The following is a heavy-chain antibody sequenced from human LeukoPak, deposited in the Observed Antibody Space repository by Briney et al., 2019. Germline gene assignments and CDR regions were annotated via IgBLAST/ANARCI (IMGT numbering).Heavy chain of an antibody. D-gene: IGHD2-8*01. V-gene: IGHV1-2*02. CDR1: GYTFTGYY. CDR3: ATKGPTNGCVDY. J-gene: IGHJ4*02. Sequence: ASVKVSCKASGYTFTGYYMYWVRQAPGQGLEWMGWINPNSGGTNYAQKFQGRVTMTRDTSISTAYMDLSRLRSDDTAVYYCATKGPTNGCVDYWGQGTLVTVSS. CDR2: INPNSGGT.